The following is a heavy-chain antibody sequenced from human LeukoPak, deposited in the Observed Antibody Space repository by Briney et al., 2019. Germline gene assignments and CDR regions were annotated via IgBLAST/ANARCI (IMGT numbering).Heavy chain of an antibody. CDR2: ISYDGRTK. V-gene: IGHV3-30*04. J-gene: IGHJ1*01. CDR1: GFAFSVNA. CDR3: ARRLGDGTGYFQD. Sequence: GGSLRLSCAASGFAFSVNAMHWVRQAPGKGLEWVAVISYDGRTKHYADSVKGRFTISKDNSKNTLFLEMNSLRTEDTAVFYCARRLGDGTGYFQDWGQGTLVTVSS. D-gene: IGHD3-16*01.